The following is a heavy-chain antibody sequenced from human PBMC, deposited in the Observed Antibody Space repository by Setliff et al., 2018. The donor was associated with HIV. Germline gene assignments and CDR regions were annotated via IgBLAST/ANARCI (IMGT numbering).Heavy chain of an antibody. CDR3: ARGIGDYYDSSGYYPPTDYYYGMDV. CDR1: GYTFTSYD. D-gene: IGHD3-22*01. V-gene: IGHV1-18*01. CDR2: ISAYNGNT. Sequence: ASVKVSCKASGYTFTSYDISWVRQAPGQGLEWMGWISAYNGNTNYAQKLQGRVTMTTDTSTSTAYMELRSLRSDDTAVYYCARGIGDYYDSSGYYPPTDYYYGMDVWGQGTTVTVS. J-gene: IGHJ6*02.